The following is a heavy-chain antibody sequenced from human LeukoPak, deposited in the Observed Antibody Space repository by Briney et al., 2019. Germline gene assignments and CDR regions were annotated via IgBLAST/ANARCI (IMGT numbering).Heavy chain of an antibody. CDR1: GYTFTTYG. J-gene: IGHJ5*02. V-gene: IGHV1-18*01. CDR2: ISAYNGNT. Sequence: ASVTVSCQASGYTFTTYGITWMRQAPGQGLEWMGWISAYNGNTNYAQKLQGRVTMTTDTSTSTAYMELRSLRSDDTAVYYCARDHTAVRPNWFDPWGQGNLVTVSS. D-gene: IGHD5-18*01. CDR3: ARDHTAVRPNWFDP.